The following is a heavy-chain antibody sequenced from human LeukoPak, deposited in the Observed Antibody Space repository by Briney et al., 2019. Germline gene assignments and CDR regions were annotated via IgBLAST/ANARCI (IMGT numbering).Heavy chain of an antibody. J-gene: IGHJ4*02. CDR1: GYTLTGLS. CDR3: ATASLYVYYYFDY. D-gene: IGHD5/OR15-5a*01. Sequence: ASVKVSCXVSGYTLTGLSMHWVRQARGKGLEWMEGFDPEDGETIYAQKFQGRVTMTEDTSTDTAYMELSSLRSEDTAVYYCATASLYVYYYFDYWGQGTLVTVSS. CDR2: FDPEDGET. V-gene: IGHV1-24*01.